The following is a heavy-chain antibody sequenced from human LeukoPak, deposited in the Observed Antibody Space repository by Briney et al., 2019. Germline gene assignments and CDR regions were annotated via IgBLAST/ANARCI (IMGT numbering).Heavy chain of an antibody. D-gene: IGHD5-24*01. Sequence: PSETLSLTCAVSGGSISSSNWWSWIRQPPGKGLEWIGEIYHSGSTNYNPSLKSRVTISVDTSKNQFSLKLSSVTAADTAVYYCARVEMATISGAIDYWGQGTLVTVSS. CDR2: IYHSGST. CDR1: GGSISSSNW. J-gene: IGHJ4*02. CDR3: ARVEMATISGAIDY. V-gene: IGHV4-4*02.